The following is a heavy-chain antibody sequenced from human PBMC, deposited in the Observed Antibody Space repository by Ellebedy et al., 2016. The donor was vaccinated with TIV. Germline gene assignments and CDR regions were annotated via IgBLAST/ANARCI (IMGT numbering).Heavy chain of an antibody. Sequence: SETLSLTCSVSGGSISSDYWSWIRQPPGKGLEWIGYIYYSGSTKYNPSLKSRVTISVDTSKNKFSLKLSSVTAADTAVYYFARGDWNSEFHGYFDYWGQGTLVTVSS. CDR1: GGSISSDY. CDR2: IYYSGST. J-gene: IGHJ4*02. D-gene: IGHD1-7*01. CDR3: ARGDWNSEFHGYFDY. V-gene: IGHV4-59*01.